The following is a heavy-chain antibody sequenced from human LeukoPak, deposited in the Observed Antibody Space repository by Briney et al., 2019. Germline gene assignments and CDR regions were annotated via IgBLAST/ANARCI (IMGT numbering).Heavy chain of an antibody. CDR2: VLHSGLT. CDR3: ARSRKQLLSPYFDY. D-gene: IGHD6-19*01. J-gene: IGHJ4*02. Sequence: SETLSLTCSVSGGSISSFYWSWIRQPPGKELEWIGYVLHSGLTNYNPSLRGRVTISRDMSKNQFSLDLTSVTAADTAVYYCARSRKQLLSPYFDYWGQGRLVSVSS. V-gene: IGHV4-59*01. CDR1: GGSISSFY.